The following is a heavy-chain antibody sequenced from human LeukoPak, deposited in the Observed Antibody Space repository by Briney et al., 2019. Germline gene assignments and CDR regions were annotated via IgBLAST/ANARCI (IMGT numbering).Heavy chain of an antibody. J-gene: IGHJ4*02. Sequence: ASVKVSCKASGYTFTSYGISWVRQAPGQGLEWMGWISAYNGNTNYAQELQGRVTMTTDTSTSTAYMELRSLRSDDTAVYYCARVDSVQLWLLDATGHFDYWGQGTLVTVSS. CDR3: ARVDSVQLWLLDATGHFDY. CDR1: GYTFTSYG. D-gene: IGHD5-18*01. CDR2: ISAYNGNT. V-gene: IGHV1-18*01.